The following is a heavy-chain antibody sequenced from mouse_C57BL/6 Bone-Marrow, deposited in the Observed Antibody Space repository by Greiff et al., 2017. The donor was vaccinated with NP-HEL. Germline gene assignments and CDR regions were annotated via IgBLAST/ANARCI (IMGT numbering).Heavy chain of an antibody. D-gene: IGHD2-10*01. V-gene: IGHV5-4*01. Sequence: DVQLVESGGGLVKPGGSLKLSCAASGFTFSSYAMSWVRQTPEKRLEWVATISDGGSYTYYPDNVKGRFTISRDNAKNNLYLQMSHLKSEDTAMYYCASLAYYGNYVGGYWGQGTTLTVSS. CDR1: GFTFSSYA. J-gene: IGHJ2*01. CDR3: ASLAYYGNYVGGY. CDR2: ISDGGSYT.